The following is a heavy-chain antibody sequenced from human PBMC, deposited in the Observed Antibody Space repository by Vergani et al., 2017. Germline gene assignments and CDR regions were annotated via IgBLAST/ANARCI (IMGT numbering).Heavy chain of an antibody. CDR2: ISSSGSTI. J-gene: IGHJ6*03. V-gene: IGHV3-48*03. Sequence: EVQLVESGGGLVQPGGSLRLSCAASGFTFSSYEMNWVRQAPGKGLEGVSYISSSGSTIYYADSVKGRFTISRDNAKNSLYLQMNSLRAEDTAVYYCARGRRGNRGYYMDVGGKGTTVIVSS. CDR1: GFTFSSYE. D-gene: IGHD2/OR15-2a*01. CDR3: ARGRRGNRGYYMDV.